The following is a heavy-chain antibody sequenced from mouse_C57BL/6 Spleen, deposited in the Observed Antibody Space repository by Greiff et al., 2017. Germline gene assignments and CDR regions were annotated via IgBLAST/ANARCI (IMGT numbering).Heavy chain of an antibody. V-gene: IGHV1-15*01. Sequence: QVQLQQSGAELVRPGASVTLSCKASGYTFTDYEMHWVKQTPVHGLEWIGAIDPETGGTAYNEKFKGKAILTADTSSSTAYMELRSLTSEDSAVYYCTRSSHCYGSSYYAMDYWGQGTSVTVSS. CDR2: IDPETGGT. CDR1: GYTFTDYE. D-gene: IGHD1-1*01. CDR3: TRSSHCYGSSYYAMDY. J-gene: IGHJ4*01.